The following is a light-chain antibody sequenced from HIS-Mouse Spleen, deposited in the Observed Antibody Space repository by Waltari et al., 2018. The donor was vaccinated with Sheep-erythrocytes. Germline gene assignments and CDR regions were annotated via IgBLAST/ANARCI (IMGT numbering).Light chain of an antibody. CDR1: SSDVGGYNY. J-gene: IGLJ1*01. CDR2: DVS. V-gene: IGLV2-11*01. CDR3: CSYAGSYNHV. Sequence: QSALTQPRSVSGSPGLSVTISCTGTSSDVGGYNYVSCDQQHPGKAPKLMIYDVSKRPSGVPDRFSGSKSGNTASLTISGLQAEDEADYYCCSYAGSYNHVFATGTKVTVL.